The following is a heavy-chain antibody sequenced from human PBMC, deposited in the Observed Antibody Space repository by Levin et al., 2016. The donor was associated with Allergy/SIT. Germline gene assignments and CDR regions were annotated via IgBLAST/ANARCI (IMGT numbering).Heavy chain of an antibody. V-gene: IGHV3-30*04. Sequence: GESLKISCAVSGFTFSNSAMHWVRQAPGSGLEWMAVISFDGSNKYYADSVNGRFTVSRDNSKNTLYLQMDSLRADDTAVYYCASSSYEVGFDFWGQGTLLTVSS. CDR2: ISFDGSNK. D-gene: IGHD1-26*01. CDR1: GFTFSNSA. J-gene: IGHJ4*02. CDR3: ASSSYEVGFDF.